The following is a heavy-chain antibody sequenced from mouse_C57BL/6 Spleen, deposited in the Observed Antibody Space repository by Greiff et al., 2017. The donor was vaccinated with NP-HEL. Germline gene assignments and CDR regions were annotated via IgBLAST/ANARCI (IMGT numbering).Heavy chain of an antibody. CDR1: GFTFSDYG. V-gene: IGHV5-17*01. CDR3: ARRENYYAMDY. Sequence: EVQVVESGGGLVKPGGSLKLSCAASGFTFSDYGMHWVRQAPEKGLEWVAYISSGSSTIYYADTVKGRFTISRDNAKNTLFLQRTSLRSEDTAMYYCARRENYYAMDYWGQGTSVTVSS. CDR2: ISSGSSTI. J-gene: IGHJ4*01.